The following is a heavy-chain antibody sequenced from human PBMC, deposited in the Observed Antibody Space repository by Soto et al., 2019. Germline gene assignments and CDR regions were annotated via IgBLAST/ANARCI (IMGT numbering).Heavy chain of an antibody. V-gene: IGHV3-11*01. CDR1: GFIFSDYY. CDR3: ARDRGLYYYGSGSPSDL. D-gene: IGHD3-10*01. J-gene: IGHJ5*02. Sequence: QVQLVESGGGLVKPGGSLRLSCAASGFIFSDYYMSWMRQAPGKGLEWVSYISGSGSIVYYADSMKGRFTISRDNAKNSVYLQMNSLTVDDTAVYYCARDRGLYYYGSGSPSDLWGQGVLVTVSS. CDR2: ISGSGSIV.